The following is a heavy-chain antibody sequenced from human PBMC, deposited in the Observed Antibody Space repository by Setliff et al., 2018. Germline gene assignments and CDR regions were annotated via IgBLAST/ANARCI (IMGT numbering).Heavy chain of an antibody. D-gene: IGHD1-7*01. CDR2: IYYSGST. CDR3: ARDPYNWNYGDAFDI. J-gene: IGHJ3*02. V-gene: IGHV4-38-2*02. CDR1: GYFISSGYY. Sequence: PSETLSLTCAVSGYFISSGYYWGWIRQPPGKGLEWIASIYYSGSTYYNPSLKSRVTISVDTSKNQFSLKLSSVTAADTAVYYCARDPYNWNYGDAFDIWGQGTMVTVSS.